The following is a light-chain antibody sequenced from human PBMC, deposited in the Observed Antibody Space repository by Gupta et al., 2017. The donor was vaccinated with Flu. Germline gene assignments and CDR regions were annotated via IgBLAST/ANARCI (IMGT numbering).Light chain of an antibody. CDR2: KVS. V-gene: IGLV2-14*01. CDR3: SSYTTTSTLV. J-gene: IGLJ1*01. CDR1: NNDVGVYKY. Sequence: QSALTQPASVSGSPGQSITISCTGTNNDVGVYKYVSWYQQHPGKAPKLMIDKVSDRPSGVSDRFSGSKSGTTASLTISGLQTEDEADYYCSSYTTTSTLVFGPGTRVTVL.